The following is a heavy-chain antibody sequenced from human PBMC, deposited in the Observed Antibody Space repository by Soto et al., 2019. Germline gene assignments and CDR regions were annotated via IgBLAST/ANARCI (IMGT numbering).Heavy chain of an antibody. CDR3: ARDPYIVATIRDPNLYYYYGMDV. V-gene: IGHV3-33*01. CDR1: GFTFSSYG. D-gene: IGHD5-12*01. CDR2: IWYDGSNK. Sequence: PGGSLRLSCAASGFTFSSYGMHWVLQAPGKGLEWVAVIWYDGSNKYYADSVKGRFTISRDNSKNTLYLQMNSLRAEDTAVYYCARDPYIVATIRDPNLYYYYGMDVSGQGTTVTVSS. J-gene: IGHJ6*02.